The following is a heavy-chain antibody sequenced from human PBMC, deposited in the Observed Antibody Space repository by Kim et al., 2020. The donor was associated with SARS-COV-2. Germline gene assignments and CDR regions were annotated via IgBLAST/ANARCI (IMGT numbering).Heavy chain of an antibody. CDR3: AREAPHYDFWSGYYRGLDP. D-gene: IGHD3-3*01. Sequence: SETLSLTCAVYGGSFSGYYWSWIRQPPGKGLEWIGEINHSGSTNYNPSLKSRVTISVDTSKNQFSLKLSSVTAADTAVYYCAREAPHYDFWSGYYRGLDPWGQGTLVTVSS. V-gene: IGHV4-34*01. J-gene: IGHJ5*02. CDR2: INHSGST. CDR1: GGSFSGYY.